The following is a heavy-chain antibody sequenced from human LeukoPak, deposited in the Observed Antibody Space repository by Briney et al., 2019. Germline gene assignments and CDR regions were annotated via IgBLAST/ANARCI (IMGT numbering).Heavy chain of an antibody. CDR1: GYTFTTYA. J-gene: IGHJ4*02. CDR3: ASPNREYSSDSPFDY. Sequence: ASVKVSCKASGYTFTTYAINWVRQAPGQGLEWMGWINTDTENPTYAQGFTGRFVFSLDTSVSTAYLQISSLKAEDTAVYYCASPNREYSSDSPFDYWGQGTLVTVSS. D-gene: IGHD6-19*01. V-gene: IGHV7-4-1*02. CDR2: INTDTENP.